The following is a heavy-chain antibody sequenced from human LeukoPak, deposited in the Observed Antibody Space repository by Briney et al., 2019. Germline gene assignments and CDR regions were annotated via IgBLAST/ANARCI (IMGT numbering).Heavy chain of an antibody. CDR2: VDHTGST. J-gene: IGHJ4*02. D-gene: IGHD5-18*01. CDR1: DDSITMYY. CDR3: ASTVLGYHFDY. Sequence: SETLSLTCSVSDDSITMYYWTWIRQPPGKGLEWIGYVDHTGSTNYNPSLKSRVTISVDTSKNQFSLKLSSVTAADTAVYYCASTVLGYHFDYWGQGTLVTVSS. V-gene: IGHV4-59*12.